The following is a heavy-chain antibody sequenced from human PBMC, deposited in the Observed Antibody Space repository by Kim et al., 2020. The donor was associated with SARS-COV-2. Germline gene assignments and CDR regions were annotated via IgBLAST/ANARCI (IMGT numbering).Heavy chain of an antibody. J-gene: IGHJ4*02. CDR1: GYNFDTYW. V-gene: IGHV5-51*01. D-gene: IGHD5-12*01. Sequence: GESLKISCKTSGYNFDTYWIHWVRQMPGKALEWMGATHRGSSDTNYSPSFQGQFIISVDRSISTAHLQWSSLKASDTAIYFCARDLSWTFDYWGQGSHVTVSS. CDR3: ARDLSWTFDY. CDR2: THRGSSDT.